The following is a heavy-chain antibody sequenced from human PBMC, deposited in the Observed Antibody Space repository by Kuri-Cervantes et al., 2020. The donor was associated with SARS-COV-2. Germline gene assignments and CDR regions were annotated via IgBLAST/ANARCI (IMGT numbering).Heavy chain of an antibody. CDR2: IYYSGST. CDR1: GGSMNSNY. V-gene: IGHV4-59*01. Sequence: SETLSLTCTVSGGSMNSNYWSWIRQPPGKGLEWIGYIYYSGSTNYNPSLKSRVTISVDTSKNQFSLKLSSVTAADTAVYYCQIQGGVEDYWGQGTLVTVSS. CDR3: QIQGGVEDY. J-gene: IGHJ4*02. D-gene: IGHD3-16*01.